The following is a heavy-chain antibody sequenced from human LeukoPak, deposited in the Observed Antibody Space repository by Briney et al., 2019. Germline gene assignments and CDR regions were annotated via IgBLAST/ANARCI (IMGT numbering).Heavy chain of an antibody. Sequence: GGSLRLSCVASGLPIADFAMHWVRQAPGKGLEWVSLISGDGVSTFYADSVKGRFSISRDNSKNSLSLEMNSLRTEDTAMYYCARESGEFDYWGQGTLVAVSS. CDR3: ARESGEFDY. J-gene: IGHJ4*02. V-gene: IGHV3-43*02. CDR2: ISGDGVST. CDR1: GLPIADFA.